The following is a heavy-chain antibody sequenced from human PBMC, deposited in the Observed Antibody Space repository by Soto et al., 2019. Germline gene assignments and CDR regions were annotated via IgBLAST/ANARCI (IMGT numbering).Heavy chain of an antibody. CDR1: GGTFSSYA. CDR2: IIPIFGTA. V-gene: IGHV1-69*13. Sequence: SVKVSCKASGGTFSSYAISWVRQAPGQGLEWMGGIIPIFGTANYAQKFQGRVTITADESTSTAYMELSSLRSEDTAVYYCARSGQQLVKGAFDIWGQGTMVTVS. CDR3: ARSGQQLVKGAFDI. D-gene: IGHD6-13*01. J-gene: IGHJ3*02.